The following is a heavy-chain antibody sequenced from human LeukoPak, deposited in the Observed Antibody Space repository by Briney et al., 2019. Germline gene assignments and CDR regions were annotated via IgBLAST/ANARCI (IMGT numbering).Heavy chain of an antibody. J-gene: IGHJ6*03. V-gene: IGHV3-66*02. Sequence: GGSLRLSCAPSGFTVISNYMSWVRQAPGKGLEWVSVIYSGDSTYYADSVKGRFTISRDNSKNTLYLQMNSLRAEDTAVYYCARDRHYDILTGYYYYYYMDVWGKGTTVTVSS. CDR2: IYSGDST. D-gene: IGHD3-9*01. CDR3: ARDRHYDILTGYYYYYYMDV. CDR1: GFTVISNY.